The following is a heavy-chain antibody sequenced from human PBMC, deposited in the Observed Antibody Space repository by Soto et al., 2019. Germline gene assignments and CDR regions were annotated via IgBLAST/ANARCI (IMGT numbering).Heavy chain of an antibody. CDR3: AHRLRENMISPILRPFDY. D-gene: IGHD3-16*01. V-gene: IGHV2-5*01. J-gene: IGHJ4*02. Sequence: QITLKESGPTLVKPTQTLTLTCTFSGFSMNTPGVGVGWIRQPPGKALECLAVIHWNDYKRYSPSLKNRLSINKDTSKNQVVLTMADMDPVDSATYFCAHRLRENMISPILRPFDYWGQGILVTVSS. CDR1: GFSMNTPGVG. CDR2: IHWNDYK.